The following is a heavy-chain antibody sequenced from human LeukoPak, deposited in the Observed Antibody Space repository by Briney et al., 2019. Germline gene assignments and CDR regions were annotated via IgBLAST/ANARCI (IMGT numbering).Heavy chain of an antibody. D-gene: IGHD6-19*01. Sequence: ASVKVSCKASGYTFTGYFIHGVRQAPGQGGEWMGIIDPSDCRRIYAQKFQGRVTMTRDMSTSTVYMQLSSLTSEDTAIYYCARGGHGTSVAVAGTGDFWGQGTLVTVSS. J-gene: IGHJ4*02. CDR3: ARGGHGTSVAVAGTGDF. CDR2: IDPSDCRR. V-gene: IGHV1-46*01. CDR1: GYTFTGYF.